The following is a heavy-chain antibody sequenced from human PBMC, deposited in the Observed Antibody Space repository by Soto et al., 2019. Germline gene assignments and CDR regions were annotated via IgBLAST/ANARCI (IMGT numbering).Heavy chain of an antibody. CDR2: IYYSGST. Sequence: PSETLSLTCTVSGGSISSGGYYWSWIRQHPGKGLEWIGYIYYSGSTYYNPSLKSRVTISVDTSKNQFSLKLSSVTAADTAVYYCARGVRAGYSSSWYESWFDPWGQGTLVTVSS. CDR3: ARGVRAGYSSSWYESWFDP. D-gene: IGHD6-13*01. V-gene: IGHV4-31*03. J-gene: IGHJ5*02. CDR1: GGSISSGGYY.